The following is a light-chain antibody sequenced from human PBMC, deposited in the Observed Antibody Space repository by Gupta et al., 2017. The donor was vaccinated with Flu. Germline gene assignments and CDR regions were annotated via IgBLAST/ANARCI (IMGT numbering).Light chain of an antibody. J-gene: IGKJ1*01. CDR3: QQYNNLPPWT. Sequence: ATLSVSPGERATLSCRASQSVSSNLAWYQQKPGQAPRLLIYGASTRATGIPARFSGSGSGTEFTLTISSLQSEDFAVYYCQQYNNLPPWTFGQGTKVEIK. V-gene: IGKV3-15*01. CDR1: QSVSSN. CDR2: GAS.